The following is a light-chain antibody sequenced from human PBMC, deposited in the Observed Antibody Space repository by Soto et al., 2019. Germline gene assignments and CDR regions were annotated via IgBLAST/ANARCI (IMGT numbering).Light chain of an antibody. CDR1: SSPVGGYHY. V-gene: IGLV2-11*01. Sequence: QSVLTQPRSVSGSPGQSVTISCTGTSSPVGGYHYVSWYQQFPGKAPKLMIYAVSQRPSGVPDRFSGSESGNTASLTISGLQAEDEADYYCCSYAGRYTYVFGTGPKVTVL. CDR3: CSYAGRYTYV. CDR2: AVS. J-gene: IGLJ1*01.